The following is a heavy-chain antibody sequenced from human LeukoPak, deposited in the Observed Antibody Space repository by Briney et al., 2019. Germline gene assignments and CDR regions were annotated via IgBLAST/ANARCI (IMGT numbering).Heavy chain of an antibody. J-gene: IGHJ4*02. D-gene: IGHD3-3*01. CDR1: GFTFSSYG. Sequence: GGSLRLSCAASGFTFSSYGMHWVRQAPGKGLEWVAFIRYDGSNKYYADSVKGRFTISRDNSKNTLYLQMNSLRAEDTAVYYCAKDRPYDFWSGYSAGYDYWGQGSLVTVSS. CDR3: AKDRPYDFWSGYSAGYDY. CDR2: IRYDGSNK. V-gene: IGHV3-30*02.